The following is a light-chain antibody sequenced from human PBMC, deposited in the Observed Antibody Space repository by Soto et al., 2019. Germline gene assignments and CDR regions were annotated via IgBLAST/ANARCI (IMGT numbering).Light chain of an antibody. CDR2: SAS. Sequence: DIQRTQSPSSLSASVGDRVSITCRSSQGIRNALGWNREKPAKAPERLMYSASILQTGVPSRFSGSGSGTELTLTIYSLQPEDFATYFCLRHNTYPYTFGQGTRLDIK. V-gene: IGKV1-17*01. CDR1: QGIRNA. CDR3: LRHNTYPYT. J-gene: IGKJ2*01.